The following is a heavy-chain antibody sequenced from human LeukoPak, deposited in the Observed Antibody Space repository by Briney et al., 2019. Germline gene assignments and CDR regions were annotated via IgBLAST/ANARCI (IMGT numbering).Heavy chain of an antibody. CDR2: VCYSGDT. Sequence: SETLSLTCTVSGGSIPSYYWTWIRQPPGKGLEGIGHVCYSGDTNYNPSLKSRVTISVDASRNQFSLSHRSVTAGDTALYYCARGIATAGTLDFWGQGTLVTASS. CDR1: GGSIPSYY. CDR3: ARGIATAGTLDF. V-gene: IGHV4-59*13. D-gene: IGHD6-13*01. J-gene: IGHJ4*02.